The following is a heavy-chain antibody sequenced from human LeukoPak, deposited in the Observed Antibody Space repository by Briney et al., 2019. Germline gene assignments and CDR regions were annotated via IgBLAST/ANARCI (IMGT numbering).Heavy chain of an antibody. CDR2: IYYSGST. CDR1: GGSISSGGYY. CDR3: ARRKKHDYGDYRDAFDI. Sequence: SQTLSLTCTVSGGSISSGGYYWSWIRQHPGKGLEWIGYIYYSGSTYYNPSLKSRVTISVDTSKNQFSLKLSSVTAADTAVYYCARRKKHDYGDYRDAFDIWGQGTLVTVSS. J-gene: IGHJ4*02. V-gene: IGHV4-31*03. D-gene: IGHD4-17*01.